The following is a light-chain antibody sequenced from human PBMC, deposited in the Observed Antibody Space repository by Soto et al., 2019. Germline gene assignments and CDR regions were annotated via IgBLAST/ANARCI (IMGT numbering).Light chain of an antibody. V-gene: IGKV2-30*01. Sequence: DAVITQSPLSLPVTLGQPASVSYRSSQSLISSDGNTYLHWFQQRPGQSPRRLIYKVSNRDSGVPDRFSGSGSGTDFTLNISRVEAEDVGVYYCMQSTHWPRTFGQGTKVEIK. CDR3: MQSTHWPRT. CDR1: QSLISSDGNTY. CDR2: KVS. J-gene: IGKJ1*01.